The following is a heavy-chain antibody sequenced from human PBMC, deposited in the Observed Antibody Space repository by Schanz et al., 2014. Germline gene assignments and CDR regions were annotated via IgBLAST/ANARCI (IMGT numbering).Heavy chain of an antibody. CDR1: GYTFISYG. J-gene: IGHJ6*02. V-gene: IGHV1-18*01. CDR2: ISGSNGNT. D-gene: IGHD3-10*01. Sequence: QVQLVQSGAEVRKPGASVKVSCKASGYTFISYGISWVRQAPGQGLEWLGWISGSNGNTNYTQKLQGRVSMAIGPYTSTAYMEWRSRRSDDAAVWYWARGRRGRMVRGVIIDSYYYGMDVWGQGTTVTVSS. CDR3: ARGRRGRMVRGVIIDSYYYGMDV.